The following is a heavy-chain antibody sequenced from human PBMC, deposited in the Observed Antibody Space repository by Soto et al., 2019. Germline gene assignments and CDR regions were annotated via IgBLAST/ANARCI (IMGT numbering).Heavy chain of an antibody. J-gene: IGHJ4*02. Sequence: SETLSLTCAVYGGSFSGYYWSWIRQPPGKGLEWIGEINHSGSTNYNPSLKSRVTISVDTSKNQFSLKLSSVTAADTAVYYCARAAGGGLRPHDYWGQGTLVTVSS. CDR3: ARAAGGGLRPHDY. D-gene: IGHD3-16*01. CDR2: INHSGST. V-gene: IGHV4-34*01. CDR1: GGSFSGYY.